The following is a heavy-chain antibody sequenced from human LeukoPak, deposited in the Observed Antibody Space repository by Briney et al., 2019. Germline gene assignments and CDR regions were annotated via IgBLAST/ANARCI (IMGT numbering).Heavy chain of an antibody. Sequence: PGGSLRLSCAASGFTFSSYGMHWVRQAPGKGLEWVAFIQYDGSYQYYADSVKGRFTISRDNSKKTLYLQMNSLRAEDTAVYYCARGEYSSSPTDYWGQGTLVTVSS. CDR3: ARGEYSSSPTDY. D-gene: IGHD6-6*01. V-gene: IGHV3-30*02. CDR1: GFTFSSYG. CDR2: IQYDGSYQ. J-gene: IGHJ4*02.